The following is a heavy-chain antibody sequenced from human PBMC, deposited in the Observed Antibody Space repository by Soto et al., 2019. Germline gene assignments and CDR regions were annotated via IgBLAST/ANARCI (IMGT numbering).Heavy chain of an antibody. D-gene: IGHD4-4*01. J-gene: IGHJ6*03. V-gene: IGHV1-18*01. CDR1: GYTFTSYG. CDR3: ARAHSNGYDYYYYYYMDV. Sequence: QVQLVQSGAEVKKPGASVKVSCKASGYTFTSYGISWVRQAPGQGLEWMGWISAYNGNTNYAQKLQGRVTMTTDTSTSTAYMELRSLRSDDTAVYYCARAHSNGYDYYYYYYMDVWGKGTTVTVSS. CDR2: ISAYNGNT.